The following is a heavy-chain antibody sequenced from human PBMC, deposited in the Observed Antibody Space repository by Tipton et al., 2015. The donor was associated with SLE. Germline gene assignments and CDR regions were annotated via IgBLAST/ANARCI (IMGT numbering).Heavy chain of an antibody. D-gene: IGHD4-17*01. Sequence: TLSLTCTVSGGSISSGSYYWSWVRQPPGKGLEWIGEIHHSRSTNSNPSLKSRVTISVNKSKNQFSLKLSSVTVADTAVYYCAKDYNHDNADYNWGQGTLVIVSS. J-gene: IGHJ4*02. CDR1: GGSISSGSYY. CDR3: AKDYNHDNADYN. CDR2: IHHSRST. V-gene: IGHV4-4*02.